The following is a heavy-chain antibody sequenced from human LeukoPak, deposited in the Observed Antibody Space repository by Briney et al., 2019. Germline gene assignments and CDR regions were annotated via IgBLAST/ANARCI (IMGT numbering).Heavy chain of an antibody. CDR2: ISGSGSGGST. Sequence: PGGTLRLSCAASGFTFSSYAMSWVRQAPGKGLEWVSTISGSGSGGSTYYADFVKGRFTISRDNSKDTLHLQMNSLRAEDTAVYYCAKLLAVTNSYYFNYWGQGTLVTVSS. J-gene: IGHJ4*02. V-gene: IGHV3-23*01. CDR3: AKLLAVTNSYYFNY. CDR1: GFTFSSYA. D-gene: IGHD6-19*01.